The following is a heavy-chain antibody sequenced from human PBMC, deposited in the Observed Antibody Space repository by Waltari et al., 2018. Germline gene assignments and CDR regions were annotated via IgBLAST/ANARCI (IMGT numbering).Heavy chain of an antibody. CDR2: IYPGDSET. Sequence: EVQLVQSGAAVQKPGESLKISCTGSGYSFTSYWIGWVRQMPGKGLEWMGIIYPGDSETTYSPSFQGQVTISADKSINTAYLEWSSLKVSDTAIYFCARPGSNGLDSWGQGTLVTVSS. D-gene: IGHD2-8*01. J-gene: IGHJ4*02. CDR3: ARPGSNGLDS. CDR1: GYSFTSYW. V-gene: IGHV5-51*01.